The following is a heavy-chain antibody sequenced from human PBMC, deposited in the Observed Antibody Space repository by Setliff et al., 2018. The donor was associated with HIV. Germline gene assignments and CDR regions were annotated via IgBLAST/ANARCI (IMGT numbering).Heavy chain of an antibody. CDR1: GYSFARYG. CDR3: ARVPQDTYNYPFSYYFYMDV. Sequence: ASVKVSCKASGYSFARYGLSWVRQAPGQGLEWMGWISGFNGNTKYAQSFQDRVAMTTETATSTAYMEMRSLRSDDTAVYFCARVPQDTYNYPFSYYFYMDVWGEGTTVTVSS. V-gene: IGHV1-18*01. D-gene: IGHD1-20*01. J-gene: IGHJ6*03. CDR2: ISGFNGNT.